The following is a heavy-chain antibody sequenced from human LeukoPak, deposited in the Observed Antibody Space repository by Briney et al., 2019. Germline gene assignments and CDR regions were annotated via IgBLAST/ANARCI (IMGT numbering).Heavy chain of an antibody. J-gene: IGHJ4*02. CDR1: GFAFSSYA. CDR3: ARQTLTGYSSGPLDY. CDR2: ISRSGSFI. V-gene: IGHV3-21*01. D-gene: IGHD6-19*01. Sequence: NSGGSLRLSCAASGFAFSSYAMSWVRQAPGKGLEWVSSISRSGSFIYYAESMEGRFTISRDNAKNSLYLQMNSLRAEDTAVYYCARQTLTGYSSGPLDYWGQGTVVTVSP.